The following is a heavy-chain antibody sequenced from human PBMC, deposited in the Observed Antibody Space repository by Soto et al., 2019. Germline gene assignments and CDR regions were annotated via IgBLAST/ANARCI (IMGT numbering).Heavy chain of an antibody. J-gene: IGHJ5*02. CDR2: IYYTRLT. CDR1: GDSISSVGLS. CDR3: ARGRRSTTATAGTGWFDP. V-gene: IGHV4-30-2*06. D-gene: IGHD6-13*01. Sequence: QLQLQESGSGLLKPSQTLSLNCSVSGDSISSVGLSWNWLRQSPGRGLEWIGYIYYTRLTYYNPSLKSRVSMSLDTSENQVSLSLSSVTAADSDVYYCARGRRSTTATAGTGWFDPWGPGTLVTVS.